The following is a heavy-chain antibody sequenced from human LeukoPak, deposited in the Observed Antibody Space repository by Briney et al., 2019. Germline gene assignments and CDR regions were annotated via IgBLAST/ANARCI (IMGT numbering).Heavy chain of an antibody. D-gene: IGHD1-26*01. CDR2: ISGSGGST. V-gene: IGHV3-23*01. CDR3: AKAHGGSYHSGID. J-gene: IGHJ4*02. CDR1: GFTFTSYA. Sequence: GGSLRLSCAASGFTFTSYAMNWVLQAPGKGLEWVSGISGSGGSTYYADSVKGRFSISRDNSKNTLYLQLNSLRVDDTAEYYCAKAHGGSYHSGIDWGQGTLVIVSS.